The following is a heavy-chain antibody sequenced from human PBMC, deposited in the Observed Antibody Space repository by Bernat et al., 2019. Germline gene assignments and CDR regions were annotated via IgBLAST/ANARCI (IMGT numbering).Heavy chain of an antibody. CDR2: IWYDASNK. Sequence: QVQLVESGGSVVQPGRSLRLSCAASGFTFSSYGMHWVHQAPGKGLEWVAVIWYDASNKYYADSVKGRFAISRDNSKNTLYLQMNSLRAEDTAVYYCARLGNYYGMDVWGQGTTVSVSS. V-gene: IGHV3-33*01. CDR1: GFTFSSYG. D-gene: IGHD3-16*01. J-gene: IGHJ6*02. CDR3: ARLGNYYGMDV.